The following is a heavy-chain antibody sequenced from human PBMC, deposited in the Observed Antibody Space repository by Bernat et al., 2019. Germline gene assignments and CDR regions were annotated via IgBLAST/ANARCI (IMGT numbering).Heavy chain of an antibody. J-gene: IGHJ4*02. D-gene: IGHD3-3*02. CDR3: ARDIRSSRYDY. V-gene: IGHV3-33*08. Sequence: VQLVESGGALVQSGGSLRLSCAASGFTFSNYWMHWVRQAPGKGLEWVAVIWYDASKKYYVDSVKGRFTISRDNSKNTLYLQLDSLRVEDTAVYYCARDIRSSRYDYWGQGTVVTVSS. CDR2: IWYDASKK. CDR1: GFTFSNYW.